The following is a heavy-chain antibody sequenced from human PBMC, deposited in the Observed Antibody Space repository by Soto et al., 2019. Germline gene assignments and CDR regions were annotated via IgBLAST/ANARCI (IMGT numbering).Heavy chain of an antibody. V-gene: IGHV4-30-4*01. CDR2: ISYSGST. D-gene: IGHD2-15*01. CDR3: ATMGTPATGLYFFDY. CDR1: GGSISSGNYY. J-gene: IGHJ4*02. Sequence: QVQLQESGPGLVKPSQTLSLTCTVSGGSISSGNYYWRWIRHPPGKGLEWIGFISYSGSTYYITSPKSRVTISVDTSESQFSLTLSFVTAADTAVYYCATMGTPATGLYFFDYWGQGSLVTVSS.